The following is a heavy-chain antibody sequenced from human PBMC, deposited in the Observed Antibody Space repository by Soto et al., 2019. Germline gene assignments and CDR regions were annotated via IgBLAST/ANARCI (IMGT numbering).Heavy chain of an antibody. CDR3: ANWHGSVTYFSAY. V-gene: IGHV3-23*01. CDR1: GFSFSYFA. Sequence: EVQLLDSGGGLVQPGGSLRLSCAASGFSFSYFAMCWVRQAPGKGLEWVSSITASGGTTFYSDSVKGRFTISRDNSKNTLYLEMDRLRADDTAVSYCANWHGSVTYFSAYWGQATLVTVSS. J-gene: IGHJ4*02. D-gene: IGHD3-10*01. CDR2: ITASGGTT.